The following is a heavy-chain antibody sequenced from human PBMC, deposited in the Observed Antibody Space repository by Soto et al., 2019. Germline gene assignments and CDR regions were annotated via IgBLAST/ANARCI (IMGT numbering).Heavy chain of an antibody. CDR2: ISYDGSNK. CDR1: GFTFSSYA. D-gene: IGHD4-17*01. CDR3: ARDLYGDHYYYYYGMDV. Sequence: PGGSLRLSCAASGFTFSSYAMHWVRQAPGKGLEWVAVISYDGSNKYYADSVKGRFTISRDNSKNTLYLQMNSLRAEDTAVYYCARDLYGDHYYYYYGMDVWGQGTTVTVSS. V-gene: IGHV3-30-3*01. J-gene: IGHJ6*02.